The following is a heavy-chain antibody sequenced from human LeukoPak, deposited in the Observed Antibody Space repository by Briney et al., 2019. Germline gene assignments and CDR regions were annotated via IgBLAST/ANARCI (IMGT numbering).Heavy chain of an antibody. CDR1: GGSISSSSYY. CDR2: MYYSGNT. V-gene: IGHV4-39*07. D-gene: IGHD3-3*01. Sequence: SETLSLTCTVSGGSISSSSYYWGWIRQPPGKGLEWIGSMYYSGNTHYNPSLKSRVTISVDTSKNQFSLKLSSVTAADTAVYYCARIRRIFGVVIKDGGQSEYGNWFDPWGQGTLVTVSS. CDR3: ARIRRIFGVVIKDGGQSEYGNWFDP. J-gene: IGHJ5*02.